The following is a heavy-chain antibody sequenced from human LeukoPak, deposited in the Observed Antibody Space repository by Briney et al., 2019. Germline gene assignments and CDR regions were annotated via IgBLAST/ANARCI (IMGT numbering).Heavy chain of an antibody. CDR3: ARRGDGYNSGVGAFDI. J-gene: IGHJ3*02. D-gene: IGHD5-24*01. CDR2: IYYSGST. CDR1: GGSFSGYY. Sequence: SETLSLTCAVYGGSFSGYYWSWIRQPPGKGLEWIGYIYYSGSTNYNPSLKSRVTISVDTSKNQFSLKLSSVTAADTAVYYCARRGDGYNSGVGAFDIWGQGTMVTVSS. V-gene: IGHV4-59*01.